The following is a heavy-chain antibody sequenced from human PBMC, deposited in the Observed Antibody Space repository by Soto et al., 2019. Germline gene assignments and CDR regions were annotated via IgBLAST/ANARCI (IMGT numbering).Heavy chain of an antibody. D-gene: IGHD3-22*01. CDR1: GYIFTSYW. V-gene: IGHV5-10-1*01. J-gene: IGHJ4*02. CDR3: ASLIYDSSGYYWAPYYFDY. CDR2: IDPSDSYT. Sequence: GESPKISCKGSGYIFTSYWISWVRQMPGKGLEWMGKIDPSDSYTNYSPSFQGHVTISADKSISTAYLQWSSLKASDTAMYYCASLIYDSSGYYWAPYYFDYWGQGTLVTVSS.